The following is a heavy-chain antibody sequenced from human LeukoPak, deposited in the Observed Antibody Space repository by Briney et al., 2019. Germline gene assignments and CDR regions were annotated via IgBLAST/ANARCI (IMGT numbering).Heavy chain of an antibody. CDR1: GDSIKSVGYS. CDR2: VYQSGNA. J-gene: IGHJ4*02. Sequence: SETLSLTCAVSGDSIKSVGYSWSWIRQPPGKRLEWLGYVYQSGNANYNPSLKSRVTISVDTSKNQFSLKLSSVTAADTAVYYCARGRAAAGISVWGQGTLVTVSS. V-gene: IGHV4-30-4*07. CDR3: ARGRAAAGISV. D-gene: IGHD6-13*01.